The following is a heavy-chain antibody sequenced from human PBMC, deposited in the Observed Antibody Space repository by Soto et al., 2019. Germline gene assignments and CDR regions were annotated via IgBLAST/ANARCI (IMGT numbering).Heavy chain of an antibody. V-gene: IGHV3-23*01. D-gene: IGHD2-15*01. J-gene: IGHJ3*02. CDR1: GFTFSSYA. CDR2: ISGSGGST. Sequence: PGGSLRLSCAASGFTFSSYAMSWVRQAPGKGLEWVSAISGSGGSTYYADSVKGRFTISRDNSKNTLYLQMNSLRAEDTAVYYCAKGSDIVVVVANNDAFDIWGQGTMVTVS. CDR3: AKGSDIVVVVANNDAFDI.